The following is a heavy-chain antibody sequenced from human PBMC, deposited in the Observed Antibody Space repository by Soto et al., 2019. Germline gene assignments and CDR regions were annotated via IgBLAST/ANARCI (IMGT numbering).Heavy chain of an antibody. V-gene: IGHV3-30*18. CDR3: AKDVVVVVAATGFDY. CDR2: ISYDGSNK. Sequence: VQLVESGGGLVQPGGSLRLSCAASGFTFSSYGMHWVRQAPGKGLEWVAVISYDGSNKYYADSVKGRFTISRDNSKNTLYLQMNSLRAEDTAVYYCAKDVVVVVAATGFDYWGQGTLVTVSS. CDR1: GFTFSSYG. J-gene: IGHJ4*02. D-gene: IGHD2-15*01.